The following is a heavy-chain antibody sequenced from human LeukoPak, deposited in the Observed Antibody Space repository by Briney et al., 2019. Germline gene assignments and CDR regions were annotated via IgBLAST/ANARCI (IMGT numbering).Heavy chain of an antibody. J-gene: IGHJ4*02. V-gene: IGHV3-21*01. CDR3: ARGVGITIFGVVIMTPFDY. Sequence: PGGSLRLSCAASGFTFSSYSMNWVRQAPGKGLEWVSSISSSTSYIYYADSAKGRFTIYRDNAKNSLYLQMNSLRAEDTAVYYCARGVGITIFGVVIMTPFDYWGQGTLVTVSS. D-gene: IGHD3-3*01. CDR2: ISSSTSYI. CDR1: GFTFSSYS.